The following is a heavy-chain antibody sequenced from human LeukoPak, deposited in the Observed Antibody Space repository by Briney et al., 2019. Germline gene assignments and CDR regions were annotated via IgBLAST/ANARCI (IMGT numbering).Heavy chain of an antibody. CDR3: VKDDSYHYDTSTYVA. CDR2: IGTNGNT. J-gene: IGHJ5*02. V-gene: IGHV3-64D*06. D-gene: IGHD3-22*01. CDR1: GFTFSRYA. Sequence: GGSLRLSCSAFGFTFSRYAMHWARQAPGKGLEYVSAIGTNGNTYYADSVKGRFTISRDNSKNTLYLQMSSLRAEDTAVYHCVKDDSYHYDTSTYVAWGQGTLVNVSS.